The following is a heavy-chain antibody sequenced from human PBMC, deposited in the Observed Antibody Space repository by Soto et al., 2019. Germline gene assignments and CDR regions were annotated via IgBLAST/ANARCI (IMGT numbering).Heavy chain of an antibody. CDR1: GGYVSTYY. CDR3: ARGACGGDPYCPLDY. CDR2: IFYGGNT. J-gene: IGHJ4*02. V-gene: IGHV4-59*02. Sequence: QVQLQESGPGLVKPSETLSLTCTVSGGYVSTYYWRWIRQPPGKGLEWIGYIFYGGNTNYNPSLKSRVTISEDKSKNQFSLRLSSVTAADTAVYYCARGACGGDPYCPLDYWGQGTQVTVSS. D-gene: IGHD2-21*02.